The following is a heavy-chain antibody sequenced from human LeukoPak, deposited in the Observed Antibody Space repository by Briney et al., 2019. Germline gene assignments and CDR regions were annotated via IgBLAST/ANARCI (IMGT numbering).Heavy chain of an antibody. CDR2: IYYSGST. CDR3: ARSGGYNSPLSY. V-gene: IGHV4-39*01. D-gene: IGHD5-24*01. CDR1: GGSISSSSYY. Sequence: SETLSLTCTVSGGSISSSSYYWGWIRQPPGKGLEWIGSIYYSGSTYYNPSLKSRVTISVDTSKNQFSLKLSSVTAADTAVYYCARSGGYNSPLSYWGQGTLVTVSS. J-gene: IGHJ4*02.